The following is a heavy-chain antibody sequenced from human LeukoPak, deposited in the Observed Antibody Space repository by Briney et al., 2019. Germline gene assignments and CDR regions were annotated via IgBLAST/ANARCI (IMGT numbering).Heavy chain of an antibody. D-gene: IGHD3-9*01. CDR2: ISAYNGNT. CDR3: ARGTDTGYPRIDY. J-gene: IGHJ4*02. CDR1: GYTLTELS. V-gene: IGHV1-18*01. Sequence: ASVKVSCKVSGYTLTELSMHWVRQAPGQGLEWMGWISAYNGNTKYAQKLQGRVTMTTDTSTSTAYMDLRSLRSDDTAVYYCARGTDTGYPRIDYWGQGTLVTVSS.